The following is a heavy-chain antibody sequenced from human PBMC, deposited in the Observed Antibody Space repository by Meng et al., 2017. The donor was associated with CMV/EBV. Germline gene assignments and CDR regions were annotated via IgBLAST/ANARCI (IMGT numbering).Heavy chain of an antibody. CDR3: ARAVAYYDFWSGYPWGMDV. CDR1: GGSVSSGSYY. V-gene: IGHV4-61*01. CDR2: IYYSGST. Sequence: GSLRLSCTVSGGSVSSGSYYWSWIRQPPGKGLEWIGYIYYSGSTNYNPSLKSRVTISVDTSKNQFSLKLSSVTAADTAVYYCARAVAYYDFWSGYPWGMDVWGQGTTVTVSS. J-gene: IGHJ6*02. D-gene: IGHD3-3*01.